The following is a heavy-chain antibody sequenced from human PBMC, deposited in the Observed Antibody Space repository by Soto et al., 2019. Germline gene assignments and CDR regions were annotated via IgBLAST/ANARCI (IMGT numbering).Heavy chain of an antibody. J-gene: IGHJ6*03. V-gene: IGHV3-21*01. CDR1: GFTFSSYS. CDR2: ISSSSSYI. D-gene: IGHD4-17*01. CDR3: ARSSTVTTFLVVYYYMDV. Sequence: GGSLRLSCAASGFTFSSYSMNWVRQAPGKGLEWVSSISSSSSYIYYADSVKGRFTISRDNAKNSLYLQMNSLRAEDTAVYYCARSSTVTTFLVVYYYMDVWGKGTTVTVSS.